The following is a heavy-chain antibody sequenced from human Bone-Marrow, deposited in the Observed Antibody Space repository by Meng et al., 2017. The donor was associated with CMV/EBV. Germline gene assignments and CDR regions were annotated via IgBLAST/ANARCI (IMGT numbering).Heavy chain of an antibody. J-gene: IGHJ6*02. Sequence: SETLSLTCTASGGSISSYYWSWIRQPPGKGLEWIGYIYYSGSTNYNPSLKSRFTISVDTSKNQFSLKLSSVTAADTAVYYCARTTTPYDDYYYGMDVWGQGTTVTVSS. V-gene: IGHV4-59*01. D-gene: IGHD3-16*01. CDR1: GGSISSYY. CDR2: IYYSGST. CDR3: ARTTTPYDDYYYGMDV.